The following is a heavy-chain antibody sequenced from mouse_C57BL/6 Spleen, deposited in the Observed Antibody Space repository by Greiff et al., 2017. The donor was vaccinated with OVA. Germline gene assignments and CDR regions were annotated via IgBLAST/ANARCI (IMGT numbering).Heavy chain of an antibody. CDR3: ARGDCCYDMDD. Sequence: VQLQQSGAELVKPGASVKLSCKASGYTFTSYWMHWVKQRPGQGLEWIGYINPSSGYTNYTQKFKDKATLTADKSSNTAYMQLSSLTYEDSAVYYCARGDCCYDMDDWGQGTTLTVSS. D-gene: IGHD2-12*01. CDR1: GYTFTSYW. V-gene: IGHV1-7*01. J-gene: IGHJ2*01. CDR2: INPSSGYT.